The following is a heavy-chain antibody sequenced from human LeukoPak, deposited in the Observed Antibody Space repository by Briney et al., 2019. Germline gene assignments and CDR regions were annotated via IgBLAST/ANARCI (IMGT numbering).Heavy chain of an antibody. CDR1: GFTFSSYW. Sequence: GGSLRLSCAASGFTFSSYWMHWVRQAPGKGLVWVSRINSDGSSTSYADSVKGRFTISRDNAKNSVYLQMNSLRAEDTAVYYCARVARDSSGYYAGDYYYGMDVWGQGTTVTVSS. CDR2: INSDGSST. D-gene: IGHD3-22*01. CDR3: ARVARDSSGYYAGDYYYGMDV. J-gene: IGHJ6*02. V-gene: IGHV3-74*01.